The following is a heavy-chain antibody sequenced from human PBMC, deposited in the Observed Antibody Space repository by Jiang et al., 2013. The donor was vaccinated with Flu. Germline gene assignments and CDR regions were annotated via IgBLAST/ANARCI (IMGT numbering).Heavy chain of an antibody. CDR2: IYNTGNT. V-gene: IGHV4-4*07. Sequence: GSGLVKPSETLSLTCTVSGGSIGTYYWSWIRQPAGKGLEWIGRIYNTGNTNYSPSLKSRVTMSVDTSKNQFSLKLRSVTAADTAVYFCARGAFSGTFDVFDIWGHGAMVTVSS. CDR3: ARGAFSGTFDVFDI. D-gene: IGHD3-10*01. CDR1: GGSIGTYY. J-gene: IGHJ3*02.